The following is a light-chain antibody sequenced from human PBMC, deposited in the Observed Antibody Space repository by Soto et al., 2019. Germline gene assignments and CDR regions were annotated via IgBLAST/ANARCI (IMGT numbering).Light chain of an antibody. Sequence: DIQMTQSPSTLSASVRDRVTVTCRASQTISSWLAWFQQRPGRAPKFLIYKASSLKNGVPLRFSGSGSGTQFTLTNSSLQPDDFATYYCQQANSFPITFGQGTRLEIK. V-gene: IGKV1-5*03. CDR2: KAS. CDR3: QQANSFPIT. J-gene: IGKJ5*01. CDR1: QTISSW.